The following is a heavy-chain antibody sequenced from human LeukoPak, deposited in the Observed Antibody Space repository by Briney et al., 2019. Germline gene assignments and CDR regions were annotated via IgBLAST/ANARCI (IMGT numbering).Heavy chain of an antibody. Sequence: PGASVKVSCKASGYTFTGYYMHWVRQAPGQGLEWMGWINPNSGGTNYAQKFQGRVTMTRDTSISTAYMELSRLRSDDTAVYYCARASHNTHPMIPPDRTFDYWGQGTLVTVSS. CDR3: ARASHNTHPMIPPDRTFDY. CDR2: INPNSGGT. J-gene: IGHJ4*02. D-gene: IGHD3-22*01. V-gene: IGHV1-2*02. CDR1: GYTFTGYY.